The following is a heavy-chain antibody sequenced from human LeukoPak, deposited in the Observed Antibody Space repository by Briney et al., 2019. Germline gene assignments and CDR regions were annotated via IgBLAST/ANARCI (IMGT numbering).Heavy chain of an antibody. CDR2: IYHSGST. CDR1: GGSISSSNW. D-gene: IGHD1-26*01. Sequence: PSGTLSLTCAVSGGSISSSNWWSWVRQPPGKGLEWIGEIYHSGSTNYNPSLKSRVTISVDKSKNQFSLKLSSVTAADTAVYYCARVEQTRNYFYYYMDVWGKGTTVTVSS. J-gene: IGHJ6*03. V-gene: IGHV4-4*02. CDR3: ARVEQTRNYFYYYMDV.